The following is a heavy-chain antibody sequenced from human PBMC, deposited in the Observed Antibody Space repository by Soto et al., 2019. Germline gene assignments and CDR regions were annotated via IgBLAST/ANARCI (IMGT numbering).Heavy chain of an antibody. Sequence: GGSLRLSCAASGFSFDRYGMSWVRQAPGKGLEWVSSISGGGRYIYYADSVKGRFTISRDNTENSLFLHMDSLRVDDTGVYFCTRDPEDTSLDKYIAPWGQGTRVTVSS. CDR2: ISGGGRYI. J-gene: IGHJ5*02. D-gene: IGHD5-18*01. CDR1: GFSFDRYG. V-gene: IGHV3-21*06. CDR3: TRDPEDTSLDKYIAP.